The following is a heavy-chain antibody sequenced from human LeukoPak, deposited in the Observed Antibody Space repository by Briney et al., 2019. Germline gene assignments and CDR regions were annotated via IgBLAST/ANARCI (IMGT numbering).Heavy chain of an antibody. CDR3: ASAKYGSGLYYYYMDV. CDR1: EFTFSRYW. J-gene: IGHJ6*03. V-gene: IGHV3-74*01. CDR2: INSDGTIT. Sequence: GGSLRLSCAASEFTFSRYWMQWVRQAPGKGLVCVSRINSDGTITNYADSVKGRFTISRDNSKNTLYLQMNSLRAEDTAVYYCASAKYGSGLYYYYMDVWGKGTTVTISS. D-gene: IGHD3-10*01.